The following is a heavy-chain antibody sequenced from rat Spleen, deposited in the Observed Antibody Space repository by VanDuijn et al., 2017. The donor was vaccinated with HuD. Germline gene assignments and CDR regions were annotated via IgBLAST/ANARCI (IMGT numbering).Heavy chain of an antibody. CDR2: IDYEGSST. Sequence: EVQLVESGGGLVQPGRSLKLSCAASGFTFSDYYMAWVRQAPKKGLEWVASIDYEGSSTYYGDSVKGRFTISRDNEKSTLYLQMNSRRSEDTATYYCARHGPGSWYFDFWGPGTMVTVSS. J-gene: IGHJ1*01. V-gene: IGHV5-22*01. D-gene: IGHD5-1*01. CDR1: GFTFSDYY. CDR3: ARHGPGSWYFDF.